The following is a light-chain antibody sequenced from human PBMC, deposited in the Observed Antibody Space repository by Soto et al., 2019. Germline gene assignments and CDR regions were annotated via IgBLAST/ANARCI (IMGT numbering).Light chain of an antibody. CDR3: GTWDVSLSTGV. J-gene: IGLJ2*01. CDR2: DND. CDR1: RSNIGEKY. V-gene: IGLV1-51*01. Sequence: QTVVTQPPSVSAAPGQKVTISCSGSRSNIGEKYVSWYQQFPGTAPKLLIYDNDKRPSEIPDRFSGSKSGTSATLAITGLQTGDEADYYCGTWDVSLSTGVFGGGTKVTVL.